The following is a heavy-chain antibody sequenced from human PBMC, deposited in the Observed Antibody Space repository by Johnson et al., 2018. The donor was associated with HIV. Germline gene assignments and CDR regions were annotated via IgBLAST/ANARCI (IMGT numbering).Heavy chain of an antibody. D-gene: IGHD6-13*01. CDR1: GFTFSNYG. CDR3: ARDVGIAENLDAFDI. V-gene: IGHV3-30*03. Sequence: QVQLVESGGGVVQPGRSLRLSCSASGFTFSNYGMQWVRQAPGKGLEWVAVISYDGGDKYYADSVKGRFTISRDNSKSTLYLQMNSLRPEDTAVYYCARDVGIAENLDAFDIWGQGTMVTVSS. CDR2: ISYDGGDK. J-gene: IGHJ3*02.